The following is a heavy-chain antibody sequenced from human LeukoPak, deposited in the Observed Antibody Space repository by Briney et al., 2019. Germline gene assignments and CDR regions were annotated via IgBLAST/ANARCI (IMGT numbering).Heavy chain of an antibody. CDR1: GLTFSSHG. J-gene: IGHJ4*02. Sequence: GRSLRLSCAASGLTFSSHGMHWVRQAPGKGLEWVAVTSYDGSTKYYADSAKGRFNISRDNSKNTLYLQMNSLRVDDTAVYYCAKDATLFGDQYFDYWGQGTLVIVSS. CDR2: TSYDGSTK. CDR3: AKDATLFGDQYFDY. V-gene: IGHV3-30*18. D-gene: IGHD3-10*01.